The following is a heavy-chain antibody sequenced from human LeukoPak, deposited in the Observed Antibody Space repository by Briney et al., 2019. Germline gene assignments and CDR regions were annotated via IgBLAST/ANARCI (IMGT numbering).Heavy chain of an antibody. Sequence: SETLSLTCTVSGGSVSSGTHYWSWIRQPPGKGLEWIGYIYYSGTTNYNPSLKSRVTISIDTSRNQFSLKLSSVTAADTAVYYCARGFGGATTSFDYWGQGTLVTVSS. V-gene: IGHV4-61*01. J-gene: IGHJ4*02. CDR1: GGSVSSGTHY. D-gene: IGHD1-26*01. CDR2: IYYSGTT. CDR3: ARGFGGATTSFDY.